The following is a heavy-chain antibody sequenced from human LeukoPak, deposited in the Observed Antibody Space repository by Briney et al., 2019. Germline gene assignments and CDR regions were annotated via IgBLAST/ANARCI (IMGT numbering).Heavy chain of an antibody. J-gene: IGHJ4*02. D-gene: IGHD3-9*01. CDR3: ARDVGPALRYFADY. CDR1: GFTFSSYA. V-gene: IGHV3-30-3*01. Sequence: GGSLRLSCAASGFTFSSYAMHWVRQAPGKGLEWVAVISYDGSNKYYADSVKGRFTISRDNSKNTLYLQMNSLRAEDTAVYYCARDVGPALRYFADYWGQGTLVTVSS. CDR2: ISYDGSNK.